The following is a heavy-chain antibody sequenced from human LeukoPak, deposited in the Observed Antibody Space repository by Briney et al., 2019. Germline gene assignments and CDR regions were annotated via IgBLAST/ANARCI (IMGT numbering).Heavy chain of an antibody. D-gene: IGHD3-22*01. V-gene: IGHV4-39*07. Sequence: SETLSLTCTVSGGSISSSSYYWGWIRQPPGKGLEWIGSIYYSGSTYYNPSLKSRVTISVDTSKNQFSLKLSSVTAADTAVYYCARVRSPNHYYDSSGYPNWFDPWGQGTLVTVSS. J-gene: IGHJ5*02. CDR2: IYYSGST. CDR1: GGSISSSSYY. CDR3: ARVRSPNHYYDSSGYPNWFDP.